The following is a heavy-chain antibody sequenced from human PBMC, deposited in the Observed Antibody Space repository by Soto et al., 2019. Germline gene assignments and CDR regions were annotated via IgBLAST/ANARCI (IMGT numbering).Heavy chain of an antibody. J-gene: IGHJ5*02. CDR1: GGSISSSSYY. CDR2: IYYSGST. CDR3: NRLTSGDFDP. Sequence: QLQLQESGPGLVKPSETLSLTCTVSGGSISSSSYYWGWIRQPPGKGLEWIGSIYYSGSTHYNPSLKSRVTISVDTSKNQFSLKLSSVTAADTAVYYCNRLTSGDFDPWGQGTLVTVSS. V-gene: IGHV4-39*01. D-gene: IGHD3-10*01.